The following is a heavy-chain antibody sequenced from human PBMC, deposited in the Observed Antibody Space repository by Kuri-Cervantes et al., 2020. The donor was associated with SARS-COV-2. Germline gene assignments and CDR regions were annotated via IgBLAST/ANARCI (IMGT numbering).Heavy chain of an antibody. CDR2: INPNSGGT. D-gene: IGHD3-10*01. Sequence: ASVKVSCKASGYTFTGYYMHWVRQAPGQGLEWMGWINPNSGGTNYAQKFQGRVTMTRDTSISTAYMELSRLRSDDTAVYCCARDYYGSGSYYPVYWGQGTLVTVSS. CDR1: GYTFTGYY. V-gene: IGHV1-2*02. J-gene: IGHJ4*02. CDR3: ARDYYGSGSYYPVY.